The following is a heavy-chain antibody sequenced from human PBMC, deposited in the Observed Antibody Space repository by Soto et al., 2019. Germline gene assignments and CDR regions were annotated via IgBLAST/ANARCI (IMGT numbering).Heavy chain of an antibody. Sequence: QVQLVQSGAEVKKPGSSVKVSCKASGGTFSSYTISWVRQAPGQGLEWMGRIIPILGIANYAQKFQGRVTITADKSTGTAYMELRSLRSEDTAVYYCARSLAAPVDWFDPWGQGTLVTVSS. CDR3: ARSLAAPVDWFDP. CDR1: GGTFSSYT. V-gene: IGHV1-69*02. CDR2: IIPILGIA. D-gene: IGHD6-25*01. J-gene: IGHJ5*02.